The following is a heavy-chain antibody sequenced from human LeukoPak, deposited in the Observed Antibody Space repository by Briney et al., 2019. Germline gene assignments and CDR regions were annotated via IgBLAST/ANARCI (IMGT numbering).Heavy chain of an antibody. J-gene: IGHJ3*02. CDR3: ARGKPHDAFDI. CDR1: GGTFSSYA. CDR2: IIPIFGTA. V-gene: IGHV1-69*13. Sequence: GASVKVSCKASGGTFSSYAISWVRQASGQGLEWMGGIIPIFGTANYAQKFQGRVTITADESTSTAYMELSSLRSEDTAVYYCARGKPHDAFDIWGQGTMVTVSS.